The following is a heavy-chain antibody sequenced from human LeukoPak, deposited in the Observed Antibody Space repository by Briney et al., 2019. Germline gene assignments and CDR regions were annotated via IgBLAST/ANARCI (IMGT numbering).Heavy chain of an antibody. J-gene: IGHJ4*02. CDR1: GFTFTNYA. V-gene: IGHV3-23*01. CDR2: FSGSGGST. CDR3: AKDVGYCYSTTCYKPLDY. D-gene: IGHD2-2*02. Sequence: PGGSLRLSCAASGFTFTNYAMSWVRQAPGKGLEWVSAFSGSGGSTYYADPVKGRFTISRDNSKNTLYLQMNSLRAEDTAVYYCAKDVGYCYSTTCYKPLDYWGQGTLVIVSS.